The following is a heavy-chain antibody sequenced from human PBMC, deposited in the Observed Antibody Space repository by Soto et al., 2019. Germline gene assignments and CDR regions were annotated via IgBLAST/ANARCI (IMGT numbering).Heavy chain of an antibody. Sequence: VGSLRLSCAASGFTVSSNYMSWVRQAPGKGLEWVSVIYSGGSTYYADSVKGRFTISRDNSKNTLYLQMNSLRAEDTAVYYCASEMVYAYYYYGMDVWGQGTTVTVSS. V-gene: IGHV3-53*01. CDR1: GFTVSSNY. CDR3: ASEMVYAYYYYGMDV. D-gene: IGHD2-8*01. J-gene: IGHJ6*02. CDR2: IYSGGST.